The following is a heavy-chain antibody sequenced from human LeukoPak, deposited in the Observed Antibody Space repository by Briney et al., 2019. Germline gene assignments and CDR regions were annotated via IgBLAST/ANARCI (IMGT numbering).Heavy chain of an antibody. Sequence: ASVKVSCKGSGYTFTSYDINWVRQATGQGLEWMGWMNPNSGNTGYAQKFQGRVTMTRNTSISTAYMELSSLRSEDTAVYYCARGATVTTTFDYWGQGTLVTVSS. CDR1: GYTFTSYD. CDR3: ARGATVTTTFDY. J-gene: IGHJ4*02. V-gene: IGHV1-8*01. CDR2: MNPNSGNT. D-gene: IGHD4-17*01.